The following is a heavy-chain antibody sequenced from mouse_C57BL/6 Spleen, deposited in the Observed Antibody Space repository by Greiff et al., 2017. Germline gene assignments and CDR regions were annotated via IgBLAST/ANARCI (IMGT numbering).Heavy chain of an antibody. CDR3: ARDHRRYFHV. CDR1: GYTFTSYW. Sequence: QVQLQQPGAELVRPGSSVKLSCKASGYTFTSYWMHWVKQRPVQGLEWIGNIDPSDSETHYNQKFKDKATLTVDKSSSTAYMQLSSLTSEDSAVYYCARDHRRYFHVWGTGTTVTVSS. V-gene: IGHV1-52*01. J-gene: IGHJ1*03. D-gene: IGHD3-1*01. CDR2: IDPSDSET.